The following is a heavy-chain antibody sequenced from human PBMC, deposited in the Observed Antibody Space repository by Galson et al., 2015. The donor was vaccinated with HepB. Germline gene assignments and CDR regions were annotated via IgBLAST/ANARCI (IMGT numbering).Heavy chain of an antibody. CDR3: ARGSKYYDSSGYYSDY. CDR1: GFTFSSYW. CDR2: INSDGSST. J-gene: IGHJ4*02. D-gene: IGHD3-22*01. Sequence: SLRLSCAASGFTFSSYWMHWVRHAPGKGLVWVSRINSDGSSTSYADSVKGRFTISRDNAKNTLYLQMNSLRAEDTAVYYCARGSKYYDSSGYYSDYWGQGTLVTVSS. V-gene: IGHV3-74*01.